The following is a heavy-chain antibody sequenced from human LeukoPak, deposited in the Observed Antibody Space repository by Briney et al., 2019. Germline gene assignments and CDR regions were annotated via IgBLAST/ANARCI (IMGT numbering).Heavy chain of an antibody. V-gene: IGHV3-23*01. J-gene: IGHJ4*02. CDR3: AKDGHCPGAQCTTQSAVAGYKDN. CDR1: GLTFSIYT. CDR2: INYSGDMT. Sequence: GGSPRLSCAASGLTFSIYTMNWVRQAPGKGLEWVSIINYSGDMTYYADSVQGRFTISRDKSKNTVDLSMNNLRVDGKAIYYCAKDGHCPGAQCTTQSAVAGYKDNWGQGTLVTVSS. D-gene: IGHD2-8*02.